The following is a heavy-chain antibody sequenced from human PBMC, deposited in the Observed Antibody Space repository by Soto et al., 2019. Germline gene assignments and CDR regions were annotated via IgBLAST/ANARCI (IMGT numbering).Heavy chain of an antibody. V-gene: IGHV3-23*01. CDR2: IGGSGSTT. CDR1: GFTFSSYG. Sequence: EVQLLESGGGLVQPGGSLRLSCAASGFTFSSYGMCWVRQAPGKGLEWVSSIGGSGSTTYYADSVKGRFTVSRDNSKNTLYLQMNSLRADDTAVYYCAKLTAGGTNNWGQGTLVTVSS. J-gene: IGHJ4*02. CDR3: AKLTAGGTNN. D-gene: IGHD6-13*01.